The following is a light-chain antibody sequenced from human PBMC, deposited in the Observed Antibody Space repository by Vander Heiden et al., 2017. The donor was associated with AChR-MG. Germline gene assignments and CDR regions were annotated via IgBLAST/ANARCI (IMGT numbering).Light chain of an antibody. V-gene: IGKV1-5*03. CDR3: QQYNTYSVWT. Sequence: IQMTQSPSTLSASVGDRVTITCRASQSISSWLAWYQQKPGKAPRLLIYKASSLESGVPSRFSGSGSWTEFTLTISSLQPDEFATYYCQQYNTYSVWTCGQGTKVEIK. CDR2: KAS. J-gene: IGKJ1*01. CDR1: QSISSW.